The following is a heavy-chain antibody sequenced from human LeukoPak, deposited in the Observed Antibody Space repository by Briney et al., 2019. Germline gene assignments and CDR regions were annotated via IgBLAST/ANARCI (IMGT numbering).Heavy chain of an antibody. CDR1: GFTFSSYW. CDR3: ARYSGTDDAFDI. Sequence: GGSLRLSCAASGFTFSSYWMHWVRQAPGKGLVWVSRINRDGSSTSYADSVKGRFTISRDNAKNTLDLQMNSLRAEDTAVYYCARYSGTDDAFDIWGQGTMVTVSS. D-gene: IGHD6-13*01. V-gene: IGHV3-74*01. J-gene: IGHJ3*02. CDR2: INRDGSST.